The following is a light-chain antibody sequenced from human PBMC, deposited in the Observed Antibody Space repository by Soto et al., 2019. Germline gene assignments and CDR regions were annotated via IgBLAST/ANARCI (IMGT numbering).Light chain of an antibody. CDR3: AAWDDSLNVHYV. CDR1: SSNIGSNT. CDR2: SNN. V-gene: IGLV1-44*01. J-gene: IGLJ1*01. Sequence: VLTQPPSASGTPGQRVTISCSGSSSNIGSNTVNWYQQLPGTAPKLLIYSNNQRPSGVPDRFFGSKSGTSASLAISGLQSEDEADYYCAAWDDSLNVHYVFGTGTKVTVL.